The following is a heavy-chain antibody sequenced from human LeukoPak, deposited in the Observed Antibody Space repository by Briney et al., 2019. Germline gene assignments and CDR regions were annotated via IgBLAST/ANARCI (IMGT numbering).Heavy chain of an antibody. J-gene: IGHJ3*02. CDR2: IYHNGRV. CDR1: GDSISSQNW. D-gene: IGHD3-22*01. CDR3: ARAERTFYYDSSGYYRHDAFDI. V-gene: IGHV4-4*02. Sequence: SETLSLTCDVSGDSISSQNWWTWVRQSPGKGLEWIGEIYHNGRVRYNPSLQSRLTISVDTSKNQFSLKLSSVTAADTALYFCARAERTFYYDSSGYYRHDAFDIWGQGTMVTVSS.